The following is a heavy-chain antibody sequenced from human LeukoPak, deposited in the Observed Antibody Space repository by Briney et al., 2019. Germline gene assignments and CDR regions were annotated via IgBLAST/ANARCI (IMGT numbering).Heavy chain of an antibody. CDR3: AKFIETDHSFDY. D-gene: IGHD5-24*01. CDR2: IYSGGTT. CDR1: GFTVSSKY. V-gene: IGHV3-66*01. J-gene: IGHJ4*02. Sequence: GGSLRLSCAVSGFTVSSKYMSWVRQAPGKGLGWVSVIYSGGTTYYPDSVKGRFSISRDNSRNTLYLQMNSLSVEDTAVYYCAKFIETDHSFDYWGQGTLVTVSS.